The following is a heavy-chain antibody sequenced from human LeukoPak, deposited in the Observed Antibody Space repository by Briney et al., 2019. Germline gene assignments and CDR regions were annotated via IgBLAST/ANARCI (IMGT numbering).Heavy chain of an antibody. CDR2: INHSGST. Sequence: KPSETLSLSCAVYGGSFSGYYWSWIRQPPAKGLEWIGEINHSGSTNYNPSLKSRVTISVDTSENQFSLKLSSVTAADTAVYYCARGGRIAAAGTGYFDYWGQGTLVTVSS. V-gene: IGHV4-34*01. CDR3: ARGGRIAAAGTGYFDY. CDR1: GGSFSGYY. J-gene: IGHJ4*02. D-gene: IGHD6-13*01.